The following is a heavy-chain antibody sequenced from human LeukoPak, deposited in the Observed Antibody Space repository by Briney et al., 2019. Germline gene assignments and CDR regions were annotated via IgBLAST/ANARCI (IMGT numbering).Heavy chain of an antibody. CDR1: GGSISSSSYY. CDR3: ARPFPTYGGDAFDI. J-gene: IGHJ3*02. Sequence: SETLSLTCTVYGGSISSSSYYWGWIRQPPGKGLEWIGSIYHSGSTYYNPSLKSRVTISVDTSKNQFSLKLSSVTAADTAVYYCARPFPTYGGDAFDIWGQGTMVTVSS. CDR2: IYHSGST. D-gene: IGHD4-23*01. V-gene: IGHV4-39*01.